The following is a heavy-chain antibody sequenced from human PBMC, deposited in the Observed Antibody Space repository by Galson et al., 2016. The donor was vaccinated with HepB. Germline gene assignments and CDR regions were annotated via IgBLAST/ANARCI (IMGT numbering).Heavy chain of an antibody. CDR1: GYSLTSRD. CDR2: IKHSGSGT. CDR3: ARAHNWGTEN. D-gene: IGHD2-8*02. V-gene: IGHV1-46*01. Sequence: SVKVSCKASGYSLTSRDTHWVRQAPEQGLEWVAIIKHSGSGTIYAQTFQDRVTITRDTSTNTDYMEWSSLRSDATAEYYSARAHNWGTENWGQGTLVTVSS. J-gene: IGHJ4*02.